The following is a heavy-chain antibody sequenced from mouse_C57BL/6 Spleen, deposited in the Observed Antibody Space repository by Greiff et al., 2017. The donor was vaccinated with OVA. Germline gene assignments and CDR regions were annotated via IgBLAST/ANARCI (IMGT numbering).Heavy chain of an antibody. CDR2: IDPEDGDT. Sequence: VQLKQSGAELVRPGASVKLSCTASGFNIKDYYMHWVKQRPEQGLEWIGRIDPEDGDTEYAPKFQGKATMTADTSSNTAYLQLSSLTSEDTAVYYCTTGYYSNYYFDYWGQGTTLTVSS. J-gene: IGHJ2*01. CDR3: TTGYYSNYYFDY. CDR1: GFNIKDYY. V-gene: IGHV14-1*01. D-gene: IGHD2-5*01.